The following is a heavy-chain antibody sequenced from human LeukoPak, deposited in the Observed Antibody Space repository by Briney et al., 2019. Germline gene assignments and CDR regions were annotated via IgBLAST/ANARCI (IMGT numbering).Heavy chain of an antibody. CDR2: IYSSGST. V-gene: IGHV4-39*01. CDR1: GGSISSSAYY. J-gene: IGHJ4*02. D-gene: IGHD1-26*01. CDR3: AKSGGYGLIDY. Sequence: SETLSLTCTVSGGSISSSAYYWGWIRQPPGKGLEWIGSIYSSGSTYYNASLQSRVTISIETSKNQISLRLNSVTAADTAIYYCAKSGGYGLIDYWGQGTLVTVSS.